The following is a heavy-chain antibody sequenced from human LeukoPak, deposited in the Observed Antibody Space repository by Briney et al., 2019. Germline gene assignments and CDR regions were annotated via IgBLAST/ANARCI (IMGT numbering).Heavy chain of an antibody. CDR3: ARGGLVRGSIDSLIAFDF. CDR1: GDSVSRKSAG. D-gene: IGHD3-10*01. J-gene: IGHJ3*01. Sequence: SQTLSLTCAISGDSVSRKSAGWNWIRQSPSRGLEWLGRIYYRSTWYSDFLTSRITISPDTYKNQLSLHLDSVTPEDTAVYYCARGGLVRGSIDSLIAFDFWGQGTVVTVSS. V-gene: IGHV6-1*01. CDR2: IYYRSTWYS.